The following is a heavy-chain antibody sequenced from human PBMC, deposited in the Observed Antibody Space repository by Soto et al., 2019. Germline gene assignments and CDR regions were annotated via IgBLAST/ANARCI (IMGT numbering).Heavy chain of an antibody. CDR3: ASQFYYCRCGDDCRAPPLDAFVN. CDR2: INHSVTT. CDR1: GGSFSGYY. J-gene: IGHJ3*02. D-gene: IGHD2-15*01. Sequence: PYETLSLTCAVYGGSFSGYYWRWIRQPPGKRLEWIGEINHSVTTNYNPSLKSRVTISVDTSKNQFSLKLSSVTAADTAVSYCASQFYYCRCGDDCRAPPLDAFVNLDQEAM. V-gene: IGHV4-34*01.